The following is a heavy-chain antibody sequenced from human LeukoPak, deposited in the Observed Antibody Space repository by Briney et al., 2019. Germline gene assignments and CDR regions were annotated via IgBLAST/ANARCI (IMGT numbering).Heavy chain of an antibody. Sequence: ASVKVSCKASGYTFTGYYFHWVRQAPGQGLEWMGWINPNTAGTNYAQRFLGRVTLTWDTSISTSFLDLNRLTSDDTAVYYCATSAGDSMAGHYYYMGVWGKGTSVTVSS. CDR1: GYTFTGYY. CDR3: ATSAGDSMAGHYYYMGV. D-gene: IGHD2-15*01. V-gene: IGHV1-2*02. CDR2: INPNTAGT. J-gene: IGHJ6*03.